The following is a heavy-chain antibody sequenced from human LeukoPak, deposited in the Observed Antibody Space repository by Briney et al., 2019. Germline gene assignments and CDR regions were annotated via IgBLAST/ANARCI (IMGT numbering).Heavy chain of an antibody. Sequence: GRSLRLSCAASGFTFSSYAMHWVRQAPGKGLEWVAVISYDGSNKYYADSVKGRFTISRDNSKNTLYLQMNNLRAEDTAVYYCVPGELSSSETTWGQGTLVTVSS. D-gene: IGHD3-16*02. V-gene: IGHV3-30*04. CDR2: ISYDGSNK. CDR3: VPGELSSSETT. CDR1: GFTFSSYA. J-gene: IGHJ5*02.